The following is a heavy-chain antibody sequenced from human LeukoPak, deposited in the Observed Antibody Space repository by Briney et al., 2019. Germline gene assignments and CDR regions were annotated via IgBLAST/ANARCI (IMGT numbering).Heavy chain of an antibody. CDR3: ARAPSYYDTTGDVFDY. Sequence: SQTLSLTCSVSGDSITSGDYYWSWIRQPPRKGLEWIGYIYYSDSTNYNPSLKSRVTILVDTSKNQFSLKLSSVTAADTAVYFCARAPSYYDTTGDVFDYWGQGTLVTVSS. V-gene: IGHV4-30-4*01. D-gene: IGHD3-22*01. CDR2: IYYSDST. J-gene: IGHJ4*02. CDR1: GDSITSGDYY.